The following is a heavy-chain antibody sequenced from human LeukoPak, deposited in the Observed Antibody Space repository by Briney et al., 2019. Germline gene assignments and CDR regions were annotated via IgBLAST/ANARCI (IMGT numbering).Heavy chain of an antibody. V-gene: IGHV3-23*01. D-gene: IGHD3-3*01. CDR3: AKVARITIFGVPDAFHI. CDR1: GFTFSSYA. J-gene: IGHJ3*02. Sequence: GGSLRLSCAASGFTFSSYAMSWVRQAPGKGLEWVSAISGSGGSTYYADSVKGRFTISRDNSKNTLYLQMNSLRAEDTAVYYCAKVARITIFGVPDAFHIWGQGTIVTVSS. CDR2: ISGSGGST.